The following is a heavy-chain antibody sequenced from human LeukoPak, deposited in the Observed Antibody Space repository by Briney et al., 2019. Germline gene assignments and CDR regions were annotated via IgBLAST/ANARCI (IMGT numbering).Heavy chain of an antibody. CDR2: INPNSGGT. CDR3: ARPTTMIGKSYWYFDL. Sequence: ASVKVSCKASGYTFTGYYMHWVRQAPGQGLEWMGWINPNSGGTNYAQKFQGRVTMTRDTSISTAYMELSRLRSDDTAVYYCARPTTMIGKSYWYFDLWGRGTLVTVSS. D-gene: IGHD3-22*01. V-gene: IGHV1-2*02. CDR1: GYTFTGYY. J-gene: IGHJ2*01.